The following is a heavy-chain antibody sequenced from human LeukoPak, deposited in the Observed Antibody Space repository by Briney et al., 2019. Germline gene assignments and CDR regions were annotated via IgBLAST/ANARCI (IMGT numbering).Heavy chain of an antibody. CDR3: ARGGGERCLQFYNWFDP. V-gene: IGHV4-59*01. CDR1: GGSISSYY. D-gene: IGHD5-24*01. Sequence: SETLSLTCTVSGGSISSYYWSWIRQPPGKGLEWIGYIYYSGSTNYNPSLKSRVTISVDTSKNQFSMKLSAVTAADTAVYYCARGGGERCLQFYNWFDPWGQGTLVTVSS. J-gene: IGHJ5*02. CDR2: IYYSGST.